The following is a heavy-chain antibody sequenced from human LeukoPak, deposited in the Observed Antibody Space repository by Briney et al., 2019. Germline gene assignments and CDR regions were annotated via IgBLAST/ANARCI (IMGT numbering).Heavy chain of an antibody. V-gene: IGHV3-30*03. CDR3: AVSSGYYYSRFDY. Sequence: GRPLRLSCAASGFTFRSYGMHWVRQAPGKGLGGVAVISYDGSNKYYADSVKGRFTISRDNSKSTLYLQINSLRAEDTAVYYCAVSSGYYYSRFDYWGQGTLVTVSS. D-gene: IGHD3-22*01. J-gene: IGHJ4*02. CDR2: ISYDGSNK. CDR1: GFTFRSYG.